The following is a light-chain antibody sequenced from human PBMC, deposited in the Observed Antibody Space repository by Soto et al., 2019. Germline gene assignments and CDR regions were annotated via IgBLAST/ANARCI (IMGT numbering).Light chain of an antibody. V-gene: IGKV1-12*01. J-gene: IGKJ2*01. Sequence: DIPMTQSPSFVSAFVGDRVTITCRASQGVSRWLVWYQQKPGKAPNLLIYGASSLESGVPSRCSGSGSGTEFTLTIGSLQSEDSATCYWQQSDSLPYTCGQGTKLEIK. CDR1: QGVSRW. CDR2: GAS. CDR3: QQSDSLPYT.